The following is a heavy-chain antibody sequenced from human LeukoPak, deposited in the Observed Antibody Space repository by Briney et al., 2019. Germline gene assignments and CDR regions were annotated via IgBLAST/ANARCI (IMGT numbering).Heavy chain of an antibody. CDR3: AKVPYDFWSGYWVH. CDR2: MSFDGIHI. J-gene: IGHJ4*02. D-gene: IGHD3-3*01. V-gene: IGHV3-30-3*02. Sequence: GGSLRLSCAASGFTFGSFAMHWVRQAPGKGLEWVAVMSFDGIHIYYADSVKGRFTISRDNSKNTLYLQMNSLRAEDTAVYYCAKVPYDFWSGYWVHWGQGTLVTVSS. CDR1: GFTFGSFA.